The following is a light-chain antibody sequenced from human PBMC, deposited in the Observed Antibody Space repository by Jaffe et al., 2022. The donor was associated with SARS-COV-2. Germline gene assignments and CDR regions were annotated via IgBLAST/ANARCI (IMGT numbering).Light chain of an antibody. CDR1: QSVSSSS. CDR2: GAS. CDR3: QQYATSYT. Sequence: EIVLTQSPGTLSLSPGERATLSCRASQSVSSSSLAWYQQKPGQAPRLLIYGASNRAAGIPDRFRGSGSGADFTLTISRLEPEDFGVYYCQQYATSYTFGQGTRLEIK. V-gene: IGKV3-20*01. J-gene: IGKJ2*01.